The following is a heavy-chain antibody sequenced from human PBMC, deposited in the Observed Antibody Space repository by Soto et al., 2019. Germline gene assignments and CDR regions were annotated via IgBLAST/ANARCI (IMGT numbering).Heavy chain of an antibody. J-gene: IGHJ4*02. CDR1: GGSFSGYY. CDR2: INHSGST. Sequence: TSETLSLTCAVYGGSFSGYYWSWIRQPPGKGLEWIGEINHSGSTNYNPSLKSRVTISLDTSKNQFSLKLSSVTAADTAVYYCVRHYYFDYWGQGTLVTVSS. V-gene: IGHV4-34*01. CDR3: VRHYYFDY.